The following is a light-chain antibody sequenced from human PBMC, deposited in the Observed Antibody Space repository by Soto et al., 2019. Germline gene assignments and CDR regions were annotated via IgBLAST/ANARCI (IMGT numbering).Light chain of an antibody. CDR3: SSYTSSSTL. J-gene: IGLJ1*01. V-gene: IGLV2-14*01. CDR2: EVS. Sequence: QSVRTQPASVSGSPGQSITISCTGTSSDVGSYNYVSWYQQHPGKAPKLMIYEVSDRPSGISSRFSGSKSGNTASLTISGLQTEDEADYYCSSYTSSSTLFGTGTKLTVL. CDR1: SSDVGSYNY.